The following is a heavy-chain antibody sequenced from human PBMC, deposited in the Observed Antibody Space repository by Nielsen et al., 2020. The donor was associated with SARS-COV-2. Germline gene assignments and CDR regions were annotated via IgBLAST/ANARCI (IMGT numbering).Heavy chain of an antibody. J-gene: IGHJ4*02. Sequence: SETLSLTCTVSGGSISSYYWSWIRQPLGRGLEWIGFIYYSGNTNYHPSLKSRVSISVDTSKSQFSLKLRSVTAADTAVYFCARDGYSFGYGVDYWGQGTLVTISS. CDR3: ARDGYSFGYGVDY. V-gene: IGHV4-59*01. CDR1: GGSISSYY. D-gene: IGHD5-18*01. CDR2: IYYSGNT.